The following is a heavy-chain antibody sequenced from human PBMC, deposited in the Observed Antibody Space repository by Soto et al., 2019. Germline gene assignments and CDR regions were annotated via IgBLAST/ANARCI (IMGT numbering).Heavy chain of an antibody. CDR2: IIPIFGTA. CDR1: GGTFSSYA. V-gene: IGHV1-69*13. D-gene: IGHD3-22*01. Sequence: SVKVSCKASGGTFSSYAIGWVRQAPGQGLEWMGGIIPIFGTANYAQKFQGRVTITADESTSTAYMELSSLRSEDTAVYYCASLVDYYDSSGQAPYYYYGMDVWGQGTTVTVSS. J-gene: IGHJ6*02. CDR3: ASLVDYYDSSGQAPYYYYGMDV.